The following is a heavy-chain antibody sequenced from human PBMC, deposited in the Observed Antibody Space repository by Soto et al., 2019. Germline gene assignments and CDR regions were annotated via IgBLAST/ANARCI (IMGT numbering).Heavy chain of an antibody. D-gene: IGHD6-19*01. V-gene: IGHV6-1*01. CDR3: ARAPGIAVAAYYYGMDV. CDR2: TYYRSKWYN. J-gene: IGHJ6*02. Sequence: SQTLSLTCAISGDSVSSNSAAWNWIRQSPSRGLEWLGRTYYRSKWYNDYAVSVKSRITINPDTSKNHFSLQLNSVTPADTAVYYCARAPGIAVAAYYYGMDVWGQGTTVTVSS. CDR1: GDSVSSNSAA.